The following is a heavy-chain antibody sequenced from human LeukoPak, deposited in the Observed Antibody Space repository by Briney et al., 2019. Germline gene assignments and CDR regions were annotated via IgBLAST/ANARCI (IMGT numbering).Heavy chain of an antibody. D-gene: IGHD2-2*01. CDR1: GFTFSSYW. V-gene: IGHV3-7*01. J-gene: IGHJ3*02. CDR3: ARPPRCSSTSCYPTPFDAFDI. Sequence: GGSLRLSCAASGFTFSSYWMSWVRQAPGKGLEWVANIKQDGSEKYYVDSVKGRFTISRDNAKNSLYLQMNSLRAEDTAVYYCARPPRCSSTSCYPTPFDAFDIWGQGTMVTVSS. CDR2: IKQDGSEK.